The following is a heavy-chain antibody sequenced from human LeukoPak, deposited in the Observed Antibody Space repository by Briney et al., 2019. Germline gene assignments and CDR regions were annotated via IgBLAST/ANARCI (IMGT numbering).Heavy chain of an antibody. J-gene: IGHJ4*02. Sequence: GGSLRLSCAASGFTFSSYAMHWVRQAPGKGLEGVALTSYDGSNKYYADSVKGRFTISRDNSKNTLYMQMNSLRAEDTAMYYCARGPPMYYYGSSGYHYDYFEYWGQGTLVTVSS. CDR1: GFTFSSYA. D-gene: IGHD3-22*01. CDR2: TSYDGSNK. V-gene: IGHV3-30*04. CDR3: ARGPPMYYYGSSGYHYDYFEY.